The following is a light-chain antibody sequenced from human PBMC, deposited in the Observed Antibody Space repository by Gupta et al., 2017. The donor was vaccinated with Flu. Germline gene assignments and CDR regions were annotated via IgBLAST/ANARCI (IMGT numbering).Light chain of an antibody. CDR2: KAS. V-gene: IGKV1-5*03. J-gene: IGKJ1*01. Sequence: DTQMTQPPSPLVASVGDRVTITCRASQSISSWLAWYQQKPGKAPKLLIYKASSLESGVPSRFSGSGSGTEFTLTISSLQPDDFATYYCQQYNSYPTFGQGTKVEIK. CDR1: QSISSW. CDR3: QQYNSYPT.